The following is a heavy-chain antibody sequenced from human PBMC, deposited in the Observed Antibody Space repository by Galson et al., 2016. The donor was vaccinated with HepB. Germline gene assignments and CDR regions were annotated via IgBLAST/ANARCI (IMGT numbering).Heavy chain of an antibody. J-gene: IGHJ4*02. CDR2: INPDGSQK. CDR1: GSIFSGYW. D-gene: IGHD2-15*01. CDR3: ARGRYCSGGGCYQDY. V-gene: IGHV3-7*03. Sequence: SLRLSCAVSGSIFSGYWMSWVRQAPGEGLEWVANINPDGSQKYYVDSVRGRFTISRDNAKNSLFLYMNNVRADATALYYCARGRYCSGGGCYQDYWGQGTLVTVSS.